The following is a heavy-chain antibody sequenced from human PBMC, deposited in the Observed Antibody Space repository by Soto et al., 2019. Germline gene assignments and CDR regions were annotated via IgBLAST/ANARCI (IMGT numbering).Heavy chain of an antibody. V-gene: IGHV3-30*18. Sequence: GGSLRLSCAASGFTFSSYGMHWVRQAPGKGLEWVAVISYDGSNKYYADSVKGRFTISRDNSKNTLYLQMNSLRAEDTAVYYCAKDCDYSNYHYYYYGMDVWGQGTTVTVSS. J-gene: IGHJ6*02. D-gene: IGHD4-4*01. CDR1: GFTFSSYG. CDR2: ISYDGSNK. CDR3: AKDCDYSNYHYYYYGMDV.